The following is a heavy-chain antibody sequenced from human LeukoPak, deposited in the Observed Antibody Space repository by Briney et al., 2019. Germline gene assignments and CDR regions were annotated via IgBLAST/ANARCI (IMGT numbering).Heavy chain of an antibody. CDR3: ARTRTRGDYYYYYMDD. J-gene: IGHJ6*03. Sequence: SVKVSCKLSGGTFSSYAITWVRQAPGQGLEWIGGIIPIIDTASFAHTFQGRVTLTADESTSTAYMELSSLRSEDTAVYYCARTRTRGDYYYYYMDDWAKGTTVTVSS. V-gene: IGHV1-69*13. CDR2: IIPIIDTA. CDR1: GGTFSSYA. D-gene: IGHD1-1*01.